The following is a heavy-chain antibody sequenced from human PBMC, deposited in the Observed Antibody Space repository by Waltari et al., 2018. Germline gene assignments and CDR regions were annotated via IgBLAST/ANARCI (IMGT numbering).Heavy chain of an antibody. D-gene: IGHD5-12*01. J-gene: IGHJ6*02. CDR2: IYYSGST. CDR1: GGSISSHY. CDR3: ARVGGYDVFYYYGMDV. Sequence: QVQLQESGPGLVKPSETLSLTCTVSGGSISSHYWSWIRQPPGKGLEWIGYIYYSGSTTYNPPLKGRVTISVDTSKNQFSLKLSSVTAADTAVYYCARVGGYDVFYYYGMDVWGQGTTVTVSS. V-gene: IGHV4-59*11.